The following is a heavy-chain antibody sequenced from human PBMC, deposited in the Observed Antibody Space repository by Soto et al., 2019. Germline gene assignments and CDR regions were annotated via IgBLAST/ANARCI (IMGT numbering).Heavy chain of an antibody. V-gene: IGHV1-8*02. CDR2: MNPSNCNT. D-gene: IGHD6-25*01. CDR1: GYTXTTYD. Sequence: SXKVSFKATGYTXTTYDVGLVRQASGQGLEWMGWMNPSNCNTGYAQKFQGIVTMARNTSISTVYMELSGLRTDDTAVYYCARRKERSGPHYFDYWGQGTRGTVSS. J-gene: IGHJ4*02. CDR3: ARRKERSGPHYFDY.